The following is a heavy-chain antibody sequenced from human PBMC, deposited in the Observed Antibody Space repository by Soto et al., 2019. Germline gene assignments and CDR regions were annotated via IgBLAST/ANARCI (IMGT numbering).Heavy chain of an antibody. CDR3: AKRGVVPAAQLGGLDYYYGMDV. J-gene: IGHJ6*02. V-gene: IGHV3-23*01. D-gene: IGHD2-2*01. CDR2: ISGSGGST. CDR1: GFTFSSYA. Sequence: GGSLRLSCAASGFTFSSYAMSWVRQAPGKGLEWVSAISGSGGSTYYADSVKGRFTISRDNSKNTLYLQMNSLRAEDTAVYYCAKRGVVPAAQLGGLDYYYGMDVWGQGTTVTVSS.